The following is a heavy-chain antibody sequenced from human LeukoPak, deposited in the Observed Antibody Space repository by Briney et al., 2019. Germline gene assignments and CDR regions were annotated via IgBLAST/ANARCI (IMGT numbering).Heavy chain of an antibody. V-gene: IGHV1-58*01. Sequence: SVNVSCKASGFTFTSSAVQWVRQARGQRLEWIGWIVVGSGNTNYAQKFQERVTITRDMSTSTAYMELRSLRSEDTAVYYCVGSSGYSPLPDYWGQGTLVTVSS. CDR2: IVVGSGNT. J-gene: IGHJ4*02. D-gene: IGHD3-22*01. CDR3: VGSSGYSPLPDY. CDR1: GFTFTSSA.